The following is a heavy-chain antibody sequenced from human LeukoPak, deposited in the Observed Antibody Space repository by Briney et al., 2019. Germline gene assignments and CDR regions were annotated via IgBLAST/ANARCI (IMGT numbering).Heavy chain of an antibody. CDR2: IYYSGST. J-gene: IGHJ4*02. D-gene: IGHD6-13*01. Sequence: SETLSLTCTVSGGSIGSSSYSWGWIRQPPGKGLEWIGSIYYSGSTYYNPSLKSRVTISVDTSKNQFSLKLSSVTAADTAVYYCATPRPDSSSVYYFDYWGQGTLVTVSS. V-gene: IGHV4-39*01. CDR3: ATPRPDSSSVYYFDY. CDR1: GGSIGSSSYS.